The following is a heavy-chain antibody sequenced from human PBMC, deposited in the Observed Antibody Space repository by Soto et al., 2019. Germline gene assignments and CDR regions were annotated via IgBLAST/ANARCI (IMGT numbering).Heavy chain of an antibody. V-gene: IGHV5-51*01. Sequence: GASLKISCKASGHTFSNYRIAWVRQTPGRGLDYIGFIYPTDSSATYSPSFPVHVIMSVDRFIRTAFLLWNSLEASDNAIYHCARHSSTTVRAPLECWRRGALVTFSS. J-gene: IGHJ4*02. CDR3: ARHSSTTVRAPLEC. D-gene: IGHD2-2*01. CDR2: IYPTDSSA. CDR1: GHTFSNYR.